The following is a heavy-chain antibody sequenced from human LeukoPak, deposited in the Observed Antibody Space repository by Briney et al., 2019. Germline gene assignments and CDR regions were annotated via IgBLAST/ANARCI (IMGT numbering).Heavy chain of an antibody. Sequence: ASVKVSCKASGGTFSSYAISWVRQAPGQGLEWMGGIIPIFGTANYAQKFQGRVTITTDESTSTAYMELRSLRSDDTAVYYCARDHCSSTSCYIGGYYYYYMDVWGKGTTVTVSS. V-gene: IGHV1-69*05. CDR1: GGTFSSYA. D-gene: IGHD2-2*02. CDR2: IIPIFGTA. J-gene: IGHJ6*03. CDR3: ARDHCSSTSCYIGGYYYYYMDV.